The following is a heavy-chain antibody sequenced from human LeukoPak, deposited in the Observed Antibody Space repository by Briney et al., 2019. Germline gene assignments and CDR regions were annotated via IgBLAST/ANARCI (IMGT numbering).Heavy chain of an antibody. CDR1: GITLDEYA. CDR2: INWNTGVI. D-gene: IGHD6-19*01. V-gene: IGHV3-9*01. J-gene: IGHJ4*02. Sequence: GGSLRLSCAASGITLDEYAMNWVRQAPGKGLEGGSNINWNTGVIVYADSVKGRLTVSRDNAKTSLYLQMNSLRVEDTALYYCAMESRIAVAAIDYWGQGTLVTVSS. CDR3: AMESRIAVAAIDY.